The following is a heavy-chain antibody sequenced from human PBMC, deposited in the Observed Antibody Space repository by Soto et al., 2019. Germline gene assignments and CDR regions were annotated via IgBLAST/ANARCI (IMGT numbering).Heavy chain of an antibody. CDR3: ARERHYYGSGSSFAMNAYDI. D-gene: IGHD3-10*01. J-gene: IGHJ3*02. CDR2: LYAGGRT. Sequence: GGSLRLSCAASGFTVSSNYMNWVRQAPGKGLEWVSLLYAGGRTYYADSVRGRFTISKDNSKNILYLQMNSLRAEDTAVYYCARERHYYGSGSSFAMNAYDIWGQGTMVTV. CDR1: GFTVSSNY. V-gene: IGHV3-66*01.